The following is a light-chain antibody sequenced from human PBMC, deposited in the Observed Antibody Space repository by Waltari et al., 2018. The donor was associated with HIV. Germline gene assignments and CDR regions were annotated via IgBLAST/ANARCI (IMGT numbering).Light chain of an antibody. Sequence: QSALTQPASVSGSPGQSITISCTGTSSDVGGYNYVSWYQQHPGKAPKLMIYDVSNRPSGVSYRCSGSKSGNTASLTISGLQAEYEADYDCSSYTTSSTWVFGGGTKLTVL. CDR2: DVS. CDR1: SSDVGGYNY. CDR3: SSYTTSSTWV. J-gene: IGLJ3*02. V-gene: IGLV2-14*01.